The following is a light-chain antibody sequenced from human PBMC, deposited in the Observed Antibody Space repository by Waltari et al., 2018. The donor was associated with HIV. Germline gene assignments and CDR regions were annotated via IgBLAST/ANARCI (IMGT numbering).Light chain of an antibody. J-gene: IGLJ3*02. Sequence: QSVLTQPPSTSGTPGQTVTISCSGSTSTIGSNFVYWYQQLPGTAPTLLIYGDDQRPSGVPDRFSGSKSGTSASLAISGLLSEDEAEYYCATWDDSLSGVLFGGGTKLTVL. CDR2: GDD. V-gene: IGLV1-47*01. CDR3: ATWDDSLSGVL. CDR1: TSTIGSNF.